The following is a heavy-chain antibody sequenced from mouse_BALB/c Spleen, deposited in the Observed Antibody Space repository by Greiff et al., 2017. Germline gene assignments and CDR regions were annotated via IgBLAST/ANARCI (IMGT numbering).Heavy chain of an antibody. CDR1: GFTFSSFG. D-gene: IGHD1-1*01. J-gene: IGHJ2*01. V-gene: IGHV5-17*02. Sequence: EVNVVESGGGLVQPGGSRKLSCAASGFTFSSFGMHWVRQAPEKGLEWVAYISSGSSTIYYADTVKGRFTISRDNPKNTLFLQMTSLRSEDTAMYYCARSDYGSSYLDYWGQGTTLTVSS. CDR2: ISSGSSTI. CDR3: ARSDYGSSYLDY.